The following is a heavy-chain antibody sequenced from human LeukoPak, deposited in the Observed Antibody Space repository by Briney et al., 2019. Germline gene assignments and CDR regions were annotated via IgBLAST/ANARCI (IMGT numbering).Heavy chain of an antibody. CDR3: AREIVAYYYDSSGYYSL. Sequence: ASVKVSCKASGYTFTSYGISWVRQAPGQGLEWMGWISAYNGNTNYAQKLQGRVTMTTDTSTSTAYMELRSLRSDDTAVYYCAREIVAYYYDSSGYYSLWGQGTLVTVSS. V-gene: IGHV1-18*01. CDR2: ISAYNGNT. J-gene: IGHJ4*02. CDR1: GYTFTSYG. D-gene: IGHD3-22*01.